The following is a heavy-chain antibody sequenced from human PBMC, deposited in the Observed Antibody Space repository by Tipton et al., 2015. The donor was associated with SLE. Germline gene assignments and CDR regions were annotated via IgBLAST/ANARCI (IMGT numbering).Heavy chain of an antibody. J-gene: IGHJ4*02. Sequence: TLSLTCTVSGASIRSSEHYWSWIRQPPGKGLEWIGYISDTGSTNYNPSLKSRVTISVDTSKNQFSLKLRSVTAADTAVYYCARMPPGGWNYYFDYWGQGTPVTVSS. CDR1: GASIRSSEHY. V-gene: IGHV4-61*08. D-gene: IGHD1-7*01. CDR3: ARMPPGGWNYYFDY. CDR2: ISDTGST.